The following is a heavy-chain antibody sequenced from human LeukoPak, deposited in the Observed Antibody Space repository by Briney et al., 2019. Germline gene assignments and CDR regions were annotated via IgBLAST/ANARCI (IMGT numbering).Heavy chain of an antibody. CDR2: ITAFNGYT. J-gene: IGHJ4*02. CDR3: ARGDGYNYHFDY. V-gene: IGHV1-18*01. CDR1: GYNFTSYG. D-gene: IGHD5-24*01. Sequence: ASVKVSCKASGYNFTSYGISWVRQAPGQGLEWMGWITAFNGYTKYSQKFQGRVTLTTDTSTSTAYMELGSLRFDDTAVYYCARGDGYNYHFDYWGQGTLVTVSS.